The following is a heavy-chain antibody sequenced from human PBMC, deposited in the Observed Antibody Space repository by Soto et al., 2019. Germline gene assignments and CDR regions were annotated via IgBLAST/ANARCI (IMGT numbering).Heavy chain of an antibody. D-gene: IGHD3-10*01. CDR1: GFIFSTTD. CDR3: AKNSGWFNT. V-gene: IGHV3-23*01. Sequence: HPGGSLRLSCAASGFIFSTTDMSWVRQAPGKGLEWVSTIEGSGATTYYADSVKGRFTISRDNSKNTVYLHMDSLTADDTAVYYCAKNSGWFNTWGQGTLVTVSS. CDR2: IEGSGATT. J-gene: IGHJ5*02.